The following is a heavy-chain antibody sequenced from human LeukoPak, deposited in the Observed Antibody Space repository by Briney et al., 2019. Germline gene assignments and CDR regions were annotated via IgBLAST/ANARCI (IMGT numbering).Heavy chain of an antibody. CDR1: GFTFNNYA. Sequence: GGALRLSCEASGFTFNNYAMSWVRQAPGKGLEWVSDISGSGSSLYYADSVKGRFTISRDNSRNTRYLQMNSLRVDDTARYYCAKHKDSINWFLQDFWGQGVLVTVSS. J-gene: IGHJ4*02. V-gene: IGHV3-23*01. CDR3: AKHKDSINWFLQDF. CDR2: ISGSGSSL. D-gene: IGHD1-1*01.